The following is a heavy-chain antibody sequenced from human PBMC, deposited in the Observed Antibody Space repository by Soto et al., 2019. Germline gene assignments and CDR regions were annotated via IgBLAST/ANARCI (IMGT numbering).Heavy chain of an antibody. Sequence: QLQLQESGSGLVKPSQTLSLTCAVSGGSISSGGYSWSWIRQPPGKGLEWIGYIYHSGSTYYNPSLKRRATIPEDGPKNQFPLKLTPVTAADTAVYYCPRAMPPGTTFAYGAQGPRVTVPA. J-gene: IGHJ4*02. V-gene: IGHV4-30-2*01. CDR1: GGSISSGGYS. CDR2: IYHSGST. D-gene: IGHD4-17*01. CDR3: PRAMPPGTTFAY.